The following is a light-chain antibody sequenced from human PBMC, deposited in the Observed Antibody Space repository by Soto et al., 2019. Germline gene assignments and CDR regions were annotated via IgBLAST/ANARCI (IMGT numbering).Light chain of an antibody. CDR2: RNN. Sequence: QSVLTQPPSASRTPGQRVSISCSGTSSNIGSNFVYWYQQLPGAAPKVVIYRNNQRPSGVPDRFFGSKSGTSASLAISGLRSEDEADYYCATWDDSLSAKVFGTGTKLTVL. CDR3: ATWDDSLSAKV. V-gene: IGLV1-47*01. J-gene: IGLJ1*01. CDR1: SSNIGSNF.